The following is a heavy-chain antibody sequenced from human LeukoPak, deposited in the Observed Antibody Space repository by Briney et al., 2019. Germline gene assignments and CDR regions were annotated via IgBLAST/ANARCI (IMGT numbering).Heavy chain of an antibody. J-gene: IGHJ4*02. CDR1: GFSFSSYG. CDR2: IQNNGVNE. D-gene: IGHD6-6*01. CDR3: ARDVNLRQLVD. V-gene: IGHV3-30*19. Sequence: PGGSLRLSCAASGFSFSSYGMHWVRQAPGKGLQWVAHIQNNGVNEHYADSVKGRFTISRDNSMGTLFLQMNSLRSDDTAVYFCARDVNLRQLVDWGQGTLVAVSS.